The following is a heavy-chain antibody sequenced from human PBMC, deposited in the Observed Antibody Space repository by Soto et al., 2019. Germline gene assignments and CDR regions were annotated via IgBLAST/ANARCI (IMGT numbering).Heavy chain of an antibody. CDR1: GGSISSSRSY. CDR3: ARQPTTADIDLWFDT. Sequence: QLQLQESGPGLVKASETLSLTCNVSGGSISSSRSYWAWIRQPPGKGLEWIANIFYSGSTYYNLSLASRVTVSVDTSKNQFSLKLSSVTAADTAVYYCARQPTTADIDLWFDTWGQGTLVTVSS. J-gene: IGHJ5*02. D-gene: IGHD2-2*01. CDR2: IFYSGST. V-gene: IGHV4-39*01.